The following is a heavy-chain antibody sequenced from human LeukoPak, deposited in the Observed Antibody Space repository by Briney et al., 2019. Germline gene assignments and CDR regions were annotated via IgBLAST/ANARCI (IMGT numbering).Heavy chain of an antibody. Sequence: GGSLRLSCAASGFIFDDYGMSWVRHAPGKGLEWVSGINWNGGNTGYADSVKGRFTISRDNAKKSLFLQMNSLRVEDTALYYCARDLYGDYGFDTWGQGTLVTVSS. D-gene: IGHD4-17*01. CDR3: ARDLYGDYGFDT. J-gene: IGHJ3*02. V-gene: IGHV3-20*04. CDR2: INWNGGNT. CDR1: GFIFDDYG.